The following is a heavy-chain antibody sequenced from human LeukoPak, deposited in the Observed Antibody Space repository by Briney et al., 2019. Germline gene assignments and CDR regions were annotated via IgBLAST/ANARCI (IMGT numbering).Heavy chain of an antibody. Sequence: PGESLRLSCAASGFTFSSYWMHWVRQAPGKGLEGVSYISSSSSTIYYADSVKGRFTISRDNAKNSLYLQMNSLRDEDTAVYYCAPRGVVIDYWGQGTLVTVSS. J-gene: IGHJ4*02. CDR2: ISSSSSTI. D-gene: IGHD3-3*01. CDR3: APRGVVIDY. V-gene: IGHV3-48*02. CDR1: GFTFSSYW.